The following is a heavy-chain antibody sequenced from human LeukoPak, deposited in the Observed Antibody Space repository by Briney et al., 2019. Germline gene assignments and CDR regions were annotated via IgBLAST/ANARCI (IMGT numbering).Heavy chain of an antibody. CDR2: IKQGGNEI. V-gene: IGHV3-7*01. Sequence: GGSLRLSCAASGLTFRSYAMNWVRQAPGKGLEWVANIKQGGNEIHYVESVKGRFTISRDNAKNSLYLQMNSLRAEDTAIYYCARGSSAAAESYFDSWGQGTLVTVSS. CDR1: GLTFRSYA. J-gene: IGHJ4*02. D-gene: IGHD6-25*01. CDR3: ARGSSAAAESYFDS.